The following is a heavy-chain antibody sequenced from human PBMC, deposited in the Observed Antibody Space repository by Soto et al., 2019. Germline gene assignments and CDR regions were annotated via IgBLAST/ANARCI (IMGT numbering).Heavy chain of an antibody. V-gene: IGHV1-18*01. CDR2: ISGYNGDT. D-gene: IGHD3-10*01. CDR1: GYTFASYG. J-gene: IGHJ4*02. Sequence: QVQLVQSGAEVKKAGASVKVSCKASGYTFASYGISWVRQAPGQGLEWMGWISGYNGDTNYAQKLQDRVTMTTDTSKSTVYRELRSLRSDDTAVYYCARGGRGVTLYFDYWGQGTLVTAS. CDR3: ARGGRGVTLYFDY.